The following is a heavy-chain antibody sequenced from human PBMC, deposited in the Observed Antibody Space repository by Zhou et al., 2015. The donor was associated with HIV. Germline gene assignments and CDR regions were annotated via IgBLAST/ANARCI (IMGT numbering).Heavy chain of an antibody. CDR3: VRSEGSVFYAFDF. CDR1: GGSFSNFG. J-gene: IGHJ3*01. CDR2: IIPNLHIT. V-gene: IGHV1-69*01. Sequence: QVQLVQSGAGVKKPGSSVKVSCKPSGGSFSNFGFNWVRQAPGQGLEWMGGIIPNLHITKHAQKFQDRVTFTADDSTSTVYMELNSLDSDDTALYYCVRSEGSVFYAFDFWGPGTSVAVSS. D-gene: IGHD5/OR15-5a*01.